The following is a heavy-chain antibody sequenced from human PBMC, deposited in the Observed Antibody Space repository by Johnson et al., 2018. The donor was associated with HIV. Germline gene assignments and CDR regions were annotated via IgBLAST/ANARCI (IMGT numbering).Heavy chain of an antibody. V-gene: IGHV3-66*01. CDR1: GFIVSSNY. J-gene: IGHJ3*02. Sequence: VQVVESGGGLVQPGGSLRLSCAASGFIVSSNYMSWVRQAPGKGLEWVSVIYSGGSTYYADSVKGRFTISRDNSKNTLYLQMNSLRAEDTAVYYCAKDRAIYSSRAVVAFDIWGQGTMVTVSS. CDR2: IYSGGST. CDR3: AKDRAIYSSRAVVAFDI. D-gene: IGHD6-13*01.